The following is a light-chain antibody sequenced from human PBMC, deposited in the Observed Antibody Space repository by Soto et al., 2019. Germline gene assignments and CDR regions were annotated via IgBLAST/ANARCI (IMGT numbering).Light chain of an antibody. J-gene: IGKJ4*02. V-gene: IGKV3-15*01. CDR3: QQYNKWPQ. Sequence: IVMTHSPGTLSVSPGERATLFCRASQTVSNKLAWYQQKPGQAPRLIIYGASTRATGIPARFSGSGSGTDFTLTISSPQSEDFAIYYCQQYNKWPQFGGGTKVDIK. CDR1: QTVSNK. CDR2: GAS.